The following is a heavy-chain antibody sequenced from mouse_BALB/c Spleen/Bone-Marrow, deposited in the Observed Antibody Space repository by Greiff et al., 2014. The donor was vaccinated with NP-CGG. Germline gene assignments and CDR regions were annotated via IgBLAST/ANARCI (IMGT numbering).Heavy chain of an antibody. D-gene: IGHD4-1*01. CDR3: ALTGTGRFAF. J-gene: IGHJ3*01. CDR2: IDPANGNA. CDR1: GFNIKDTY. Sequence: VQLQQSGAELVKPGASVKLSCTASGFNIKDTYMHWLKQRPEQGLEWMGIIDPANGNAKYDPDFQGKATITADTSSNTAYLQFSSLTSEDTAVYYCALTGTGRFAFWGQGTLVPVSA. V-gene: IGHV14-3*02.